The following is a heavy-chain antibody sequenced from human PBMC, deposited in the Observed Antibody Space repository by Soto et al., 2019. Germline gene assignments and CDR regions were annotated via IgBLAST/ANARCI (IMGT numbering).Heavy chain of an antibody. V-gene: IGHV4-39*01. CDR2: IYYSGTA. CDR1: GGSIIGSGFH. D-gene: IGHD4-17*01. CDR3: ATRSGDYVGWFDP. J-gene: IGHJ5*02. Sequence: QLQLRESGPGLVKPSETLSLTCTVSGGSIIGSGFHWARSRQPPGKGLEWIGSIYYSGTANYSPSLKSRLAIDVDTSKNQFSLRLSSVTAADTAVYYCATRSGDYVGWFDPWGQGTRVTVSS.